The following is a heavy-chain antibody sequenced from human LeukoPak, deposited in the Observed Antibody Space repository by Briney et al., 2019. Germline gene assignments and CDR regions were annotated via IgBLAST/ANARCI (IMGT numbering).Heavy chain of an antibody. CDR3: ARDYGDEHGNDY. CDR1: GYTFTSYY. Sequence: ASVKVSCKASGYTFTSYYIHWVRQAPGQGLEWMGIINPSSGSTSYAQKFQGRVTMTRDTSTSTVYMELSSLRSEDTAVYYCARDYGDEHGNDYWGQGTLVTVSS. CDR2: INPSSGST. D-gene: IGHD4/OR15-4a*01. V-gene: IGHV1-46*01. J-gene: IGHJ4*02.